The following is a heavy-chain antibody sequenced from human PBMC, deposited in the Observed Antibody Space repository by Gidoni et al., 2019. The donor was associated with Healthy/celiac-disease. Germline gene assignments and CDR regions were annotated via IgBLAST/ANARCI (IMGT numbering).Heavy chain of an antibody. J-gene: IGHJ4*02. CDR1: GFTFSSYS. CDR2: ISGSCGST. D-gene: IGHD6-19*01. Sequence: EVQLLESGGGLVQPGGSLRLSCAAYGFTFSSYSMSWVRQAPGKGLEWVSAISGSCGSTYYADSVKGRFTIARDNSKNTLYLQMNSLRAEDTAVYYWAKGNVAVAGTGGVGIDYWGQGTLVTVSS. CDR3: AKGNVAVAGTGGVGIDY. V-gene: IGHV3-23*01.